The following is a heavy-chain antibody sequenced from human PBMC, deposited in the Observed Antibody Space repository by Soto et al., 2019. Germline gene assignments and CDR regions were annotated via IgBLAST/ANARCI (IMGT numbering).Heavy chain of an antibody. D-gene: IGHD6-13*01. J-gene: IGHJ3*02. Sequence: SETLSLTCTVSGGSFNNYYWSWIRQPPGKGLEWIGYIYYSGSTNYNPSLKSRVTISVDTSKNQFSLKLSSVTAADTAVYYCARFGSSRRGVGAFDIWGQGTMVTVSS. CDR2: IYYSGST. CDR1: GGSFNNYY. V-gene: IGHV4-59*08. CDR3: ARFGSSRRGVGAFDI.